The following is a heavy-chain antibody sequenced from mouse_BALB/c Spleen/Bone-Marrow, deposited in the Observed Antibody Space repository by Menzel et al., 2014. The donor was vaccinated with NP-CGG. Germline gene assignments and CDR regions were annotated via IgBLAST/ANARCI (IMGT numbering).Heavy chain of an antibody. V-gene: IGHV5-6-3*01. CDR2: INSNGGST. Sequence: EVKLVESGGGLVQPGGSLKLSCAASGFTFSSYGMSWVRQTPDKRLELVATINSNGGSTVYPDSLKGRFTISRDNAKNTLYLQMSSLKSEDTAMYYCGRDMITTRGFADWGQGTLVTVSA. CDR1: GFTFSSYG. D-gene: IGHD2-4*01. CDR3: GRDMITTRGFAD. J-gene: IGHJ3*01.